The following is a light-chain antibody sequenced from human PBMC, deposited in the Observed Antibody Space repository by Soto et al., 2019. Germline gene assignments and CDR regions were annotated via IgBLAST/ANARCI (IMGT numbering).Light chain of an antibody. CDR2: ADR. CDR3: QVWDSNSVL. CDR1: NIGSKD. Sequence: SYELTQPLSVSVALGQTASITCGGDNIGSKDVNWYQQKPGQAPVLVIYADRIRPSEIPERFSGSSSGNTATLTISRAQAGDEADYYCQVWDSNSVLFGGGTKVTVL. J-gene: IGLJ2*01. V-gene: IGLV3-9*01.